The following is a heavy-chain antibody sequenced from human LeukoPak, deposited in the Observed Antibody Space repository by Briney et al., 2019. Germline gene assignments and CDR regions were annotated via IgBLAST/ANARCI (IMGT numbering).Heavy chain of an antibody. V-gene: IGHV3-7*01. D-gene: IGHD3-10*01. Sequence: PSETLSLTCAGYGGSFSGYYWSWVRQAPGKGLEWVANISQDGSDQYYVDSVKGRFTISRDNAKNSLYLQMNSLRAEDTAVYYCARIDTYYYGSGRDFRYYYYYYMDVWGKGTTVTISS. J-gene: IGHJ6*03. CDR2: ISQDGSDQ. CDR1: GGSFSGYY. CDR3: ARIDTYYYGSGRDFRYYYYYYMDV.